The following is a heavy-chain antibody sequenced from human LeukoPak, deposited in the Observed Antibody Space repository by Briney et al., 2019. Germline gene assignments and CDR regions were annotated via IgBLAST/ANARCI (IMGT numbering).Heavy chain of an antibody. D-gene: IGHD3-10*01. CDR3: ARGHPGGDY. J-gene: IGHJ4*02. Sequence: GGSLRLSCVASGFTFSSYSMNWVRQAPGKGLEWVSGINWNGGSTGYADSVKGRFTISRDNAKNSLYLQMNSLRAEDTALYYCARGHPGGDYWGQGTLVTVSS. CDR2: INWNGGST. V-gene: IGHV3-20*04. CDR1: GFTFSSYS.